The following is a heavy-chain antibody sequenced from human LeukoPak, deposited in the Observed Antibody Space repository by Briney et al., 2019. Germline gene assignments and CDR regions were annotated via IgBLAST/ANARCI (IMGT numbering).Heavy chain of an antibody. D-gene: IGHD2-2*01. CDR1: GFTFSTYA. Sequence: GGSLRLSCTASGFTFSTYAISWVRQAPGKGLEWVSCISSTSNYIFYADSVRGRFTISRDNAKNSLYLQMDSLRAEDTAVYYCATGRSCTTCYLPDYWGQGTLVTVSS. V-gene: IGHV3-21*01. CDR2: ISSTSNYI. J-gene: IGHJ4*02. CDR3: ATGRSCTTCYLPDY.